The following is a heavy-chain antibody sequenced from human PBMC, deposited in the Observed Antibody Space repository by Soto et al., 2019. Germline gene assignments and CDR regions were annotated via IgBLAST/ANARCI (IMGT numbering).Heavy chain of an antibody. D-gene: IGHD5-12*01. J-gene: IGHJ4*02. CDR1: GYSISSGYY. Sequence: PSETLSLTCAVSGYSISSGYYWGWIRQPPGKGLEWIGSIYHSGSTYYNPSLKSRVTISVDTSKNQFSLKLSSVTAADTAVYYCARDLHSGYVYQDYFDYWGQGTMVTVSS. CDR2: IYHSGST. CDR3: ARDLHSGYVYQDYFDY. V-gene: IGHV4-38-2*02.